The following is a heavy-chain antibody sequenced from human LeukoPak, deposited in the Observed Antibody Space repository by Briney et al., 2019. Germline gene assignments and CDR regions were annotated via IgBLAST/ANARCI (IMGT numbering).Heavy chain of an antibody. CDR2: ISHDGSNK. J-gene: IGHJ3*02. D-gene: IGHD3-22*01. CDR3: ARDYDSSGYYPTPDAFDI. Sequence: TGGSLRLSCAASGFTFSSYAMHWVRQAPGKGLGWVAVISHDGSNKYYADSVRGRFTISRDNSKNTLYLQMNSLRAEDTAVYYCARDYDSSGYYPTPDAFDIWGQGTMVTVSS. CDR1: GFTFSSYA. V-gene: IGHV3-30-3*01.